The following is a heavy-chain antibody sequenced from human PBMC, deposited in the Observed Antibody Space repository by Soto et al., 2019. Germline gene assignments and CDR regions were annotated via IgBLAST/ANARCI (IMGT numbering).Heavy chain of an antibody. D-gene: IGHD4-17*01. J-gene: IGHJ6*03. CDR2: IYYSGST. CDR1: GGSISSYY. CDR3: ASLPPTTVTTAKNYYYYYMDV. Sequence: SETLSLTCTVSGGSISSYYWSWIRQPPGKGLEWIGYIYYSGSTNYNPSLKSRVTISLTTSKNQFSLKLSSVTAADTAVDYCASLPPTTVTTAKNYYYYYMDVWGKGTTVTVSS. V-gene: IGHV4-59*08.